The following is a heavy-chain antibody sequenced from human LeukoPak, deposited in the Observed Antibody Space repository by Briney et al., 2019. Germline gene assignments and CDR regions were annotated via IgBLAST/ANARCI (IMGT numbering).Heavy chain of an antibody. V-gene: IGHV3-30*02. CDR1: AFTFSTYG. CDR3: AKDQGGSYSNYFDY. J-gene: IGHJ4*02. Sequence: PGGSLRLSCAASAFTFSTYGMHWVRQAPGKGLEWVTFIHYDGSHRYYADSVKGRFTISRDNSKNTLYLQMNSLRVEDTAVYYCAKDQGGSYSNYFDYWGQGTLVTVSS. CDR2: IHYDGSHR. D-gene: IGHD1-26*01.